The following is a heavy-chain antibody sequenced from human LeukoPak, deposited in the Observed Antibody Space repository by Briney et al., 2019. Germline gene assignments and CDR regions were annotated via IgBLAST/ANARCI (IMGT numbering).Heavy chain of an antibody. CDR2: IYSGGST. CDR3: ARGGEGFDWQSNYFDY. J-gene: IGHJ4*02. Sequence: GGYLRLSCAASGFTVSSNYMSWVRQAPGKGLEWVSVIYSGGSTYYAESVKGRFTISRDNSKNTLYLQMNSLRAEDTAVYYCARGGEGFDWQSNYFDYWGQGTLVTVSS. V-gene: IGHV3-53*01. D-gene: IGHD3-9*01. CDR1: GFTVSSNY.